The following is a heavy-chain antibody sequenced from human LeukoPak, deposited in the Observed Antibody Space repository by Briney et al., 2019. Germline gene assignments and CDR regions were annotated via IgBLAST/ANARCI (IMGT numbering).Heavy chain of an antibody. Sequence: PGGSLRLPCAASGFTFSSYAMSWVRQAPGKGLEWVSAISGSGGSTYYADSVKGRFTISRDNSKNTLYLQMNSLRAEDTAVYYCARSSGWRNAYYYYGMDVWGQGTTVTVSS. D-gene: IGHD5-12*01. V-gene: IGHV3-23*01. J-gene: IGHJ6*02. CDR2: ISGSGGST. CDR1: GFTFSSYA. CDR3: ARSSGWRNAYYYYGMDV.